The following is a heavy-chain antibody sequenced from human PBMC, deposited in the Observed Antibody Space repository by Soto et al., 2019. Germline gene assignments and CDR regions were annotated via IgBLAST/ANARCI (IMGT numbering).Heavy chain of an antibody. D-gene: IGHD6-19*01. CDR3: ARRGYSSGWAAYYYYGMDV. CDR2: ISAYNGNT. V-gene: IGHV1-18*01. CDR1: GYTFTSYG. J-gene: IGHJ6*02. Sequence: ASVKVSCKASGYTFTSYGISCVRQAPGQGLEWMGWISAYNGNTNYAQKLQGRVTMTTDTSTSTAYMELRSLRSDDTAVYYCARRGYSSGWAAYYYYGMDVWGQGTTVTVSS.